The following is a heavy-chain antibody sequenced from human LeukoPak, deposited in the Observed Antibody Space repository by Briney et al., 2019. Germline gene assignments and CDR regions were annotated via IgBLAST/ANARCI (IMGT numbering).Heavy chain of an antibody. CDR2: ISSLSGTI. CDR3: AREQGGPTAY. CDR1: GFTFSTYS. J-gene: IGHJ4*02. Sequence: GGSLRLSCAASGFTFSTYSMNWVRQAPGKGLEWISYISSLSGTINYADSVKGRFTISRDNSKTSLYLQMKSLRAEDTAVYSVAREQGGPTAYWGQGTLVTVSS. D-gene: IGHD1-26*01. V-gene: IGHV3-48*01.